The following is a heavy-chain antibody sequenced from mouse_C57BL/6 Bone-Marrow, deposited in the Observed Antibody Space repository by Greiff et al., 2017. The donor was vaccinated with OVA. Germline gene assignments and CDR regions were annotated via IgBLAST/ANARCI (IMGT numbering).Heavy chain of an antibody. V-gene: IGHV1-64*01. Sequence: VQLQHPGAELVKPGASVKLSCKASGYTFTSYWMHWVKQRPGQGLEWIGMIHPNSGSTNYNEKFKSKATLTVDKSSSTAYMQLSSLTSEDSAVYYCARAPYYYGRWYFDVWGTGTTVTVSS. J-gene: IGHJ1*03. CDR2: IHPNSGST. CDR3: ARAPYYYGRWYFDV. CDR1: GYTFTSYW. D-gene: IGHD1-1*01.